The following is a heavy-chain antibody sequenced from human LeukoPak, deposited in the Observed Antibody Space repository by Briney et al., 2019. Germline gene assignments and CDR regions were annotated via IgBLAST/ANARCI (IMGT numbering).Heavy chain of an antibody. Sequence: GGSLRLSCAASGFTFSNYWMSWVRQAPGKGLEWVANIKHDGGDKHYVDSVKGRFTIARDSAKNSLNLQMHSLRAEYTTVYYCARGGNYDILTGYIFDYWGQGTLVTVSS. CDR2: IKHDGGDK. CDR1: GFTFSNYW. V-gene: IGHV3-7*03. CDR3: ARGGNYDILTGYIFDY. J-gene: IGHJ4*02. D-gene: IGHD3-9*01.